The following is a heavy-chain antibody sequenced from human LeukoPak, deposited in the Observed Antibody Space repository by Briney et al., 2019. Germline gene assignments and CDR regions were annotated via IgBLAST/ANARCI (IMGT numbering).Heavy chain of an antibody. J-gene: IGHJ6*03. V-gene: IGHV4-59*01. CDR3: ARVEEGYGSGRRENYFYYYMDV. CDR1: GGSIRSYY. Sequence: SETLSLTCTVSGGSIRSYYWSWIRQPPGKGLEWIGYIHYSGSTNYNPSLKSRVTISVDTSKNQFSLKLSSVTAADTAVYYCARVEEGYGSGRRENYFYYYMDVWGKGTTVTISS. D-gene: IGHD3-10*01. CDR2: IHYSGST.